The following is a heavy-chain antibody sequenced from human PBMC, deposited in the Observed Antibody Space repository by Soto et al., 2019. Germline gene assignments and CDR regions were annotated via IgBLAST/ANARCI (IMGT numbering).Heavy chain of an antibody. D-gene: IGHD2-2*01. CDR3: ARGNYCSSTSCPRGYAFDI. CDR1: GGSFSGYY. Sequence: LSLTCAVYGGSFSGYYWSWIRQPPGKGLEWIGEINHSGSTNYNPSLKSRVTISVDTSKNQFSLKLSSVTAADTAVYYCARGNYCSSTSCPRGYAFDIWGQGTMVTVSS. J-gene: IGHJ3*02. CDR2: INHSGST. V-gene: IGHV4-34*01.